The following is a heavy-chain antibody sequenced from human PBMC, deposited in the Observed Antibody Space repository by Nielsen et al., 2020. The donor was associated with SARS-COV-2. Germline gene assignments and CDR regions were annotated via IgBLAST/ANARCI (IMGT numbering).Heavy chain of an antibody. V-gene: IGHV1-2*06. D-gene: IGHD4-11*01. CDR3: ARGDYSNPNY. CDR1: GYSFTGYH. CDR2: IDPHSGGT. J-gene: IGHJ4*02. Sequence: ASVKVSCKASGYSFTGYHVHWVRQAHGHGLEWMGRIDPHSGGTTYAQKFQGRVTMTRDTSINTAYMELTRLRSDDTAVYYCARGDYSNPNYWGQGSLVTVSS.